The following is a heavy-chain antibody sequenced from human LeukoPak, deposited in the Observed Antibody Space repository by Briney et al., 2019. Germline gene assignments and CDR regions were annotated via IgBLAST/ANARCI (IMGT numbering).Heavy chain of an antibody. D-gene: IGHD2-21*02. CDR2: ISGSGGST. CDR3: AKVGRIVVVTAILGY. J-gene: IGHJ4*02. Sequence: GGSLRLSCAASGFTFSSYGMSWVRQAPGKGLEWVSAISGSGGSTYYADSVKGRFTISRDNSKNTLYLQMNSLRAEDTAVYYCAKVGRIVVVTAILGYWGQGTLVTVSS. V-gene: IGHV3-23*01. CDR1: GFTFSSYG.